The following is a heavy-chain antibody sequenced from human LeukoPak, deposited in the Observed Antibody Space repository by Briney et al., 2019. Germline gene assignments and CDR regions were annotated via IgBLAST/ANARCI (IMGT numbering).Heavy chain of an antibody. Sequence: PSETLSLTCTVSGGSISPYYWSWIRQPPGKGLEWIGYINYSGSTNYNPSLKSRVSISVDTSKNQVSLRLNSVTAADTAVYFCARLKPYSSTSAYYFDNWGQGTLVTVSS. V-gene: IGHV4-59*08. CDR1: GGSISPYY. CDR3: ARLKPYSSTSAYYFDN. CDR2: INYSGST. J-gene: IGHJ4*02. D-gene: IGHD6-13*01.